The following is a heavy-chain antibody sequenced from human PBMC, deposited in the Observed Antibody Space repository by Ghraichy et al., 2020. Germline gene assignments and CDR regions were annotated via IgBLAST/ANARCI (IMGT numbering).Heavy chain of an antibody. D-gene: IGHD1-1*01. J-gene: IGHJ4*02. Sequence: TLSLTCTVSGGSISSGDYYWNWIRQPPGKGLEWIGYIYYSGSTYHNPSLKSRVTISVDTSKNQFSLKLSSVTAADPAVYYCARYNRRRRLGLDYWGQGTLVTVSS. CDR1: GGSISSGDYY. CDR2: IYYSGST. V-gene: IGHV4-30-4*01. CDR3: ARYNRRRRLGLDY.